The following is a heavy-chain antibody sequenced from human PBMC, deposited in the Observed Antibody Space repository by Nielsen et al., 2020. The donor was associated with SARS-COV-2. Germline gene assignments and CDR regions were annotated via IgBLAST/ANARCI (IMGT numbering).Heavy chain of an antibody. CDR2: INHSGST. D-gene: IGHD6-19*01. CDR1: GGSFSGYY. V-gene: IGHV4-34*01. Sequence: SETLSLTCAVYGGSFSGYYWSWIRQPPGKGLEWIGEINHSGSTNYNPSLKSRVTISVDTSKNQFSLKLSSVTAADTAVYYCARSPHLIAVAGTYYYYGMDVWGQGTTVTVSS. J-gene: IGHJ6*02. CDR3: ARSPHLIAVAGTYYYYGMDV.